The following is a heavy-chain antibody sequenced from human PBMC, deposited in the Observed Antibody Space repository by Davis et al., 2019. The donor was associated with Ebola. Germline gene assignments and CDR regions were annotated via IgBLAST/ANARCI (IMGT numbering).Heavy chain of an antibody. V-gene: IGHV5-51*01. CDR1: GYSFTSNW. CDR2: IFPGDSDT. D-gene: IGHD5-12*01. CDR3: ARHRPMSLGYRYFDF. J-gene: IGHJ4*02. Sequence: KVSCKGSGYSFTSNWIGWVRQMPGKGLEWMGIIFPGDSDTRYSPSFQGQVSISVDKSISIAYLQWSSLKASDTAMYYCARHRPMSLGYRYFDFWGQGTLVTVSS.